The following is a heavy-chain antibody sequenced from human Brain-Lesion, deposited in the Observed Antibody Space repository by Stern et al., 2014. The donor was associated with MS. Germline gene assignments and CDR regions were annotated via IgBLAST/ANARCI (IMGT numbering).Heavy chain of an antibody. J-gene: IGHJ6*02. D-gene: IGHD2-2*01. CDR2: ILNSGST. CDR1: GGSISSGGYY. CDR3: ARGRVVPGFQYYATDV. V-gene: IGHV4-61*02. Sequence: QVQLVESGPGLVKPSQTLSLSCTVSGGSISSGGYYWSWIRQPAGKGLEWIGRILNSGSTSYNPPLKSRVTISIDPSKNQFSLRLNSMPAADTAVYYCARGRVVPGFQYYATDVWGQGTTVIVSS.